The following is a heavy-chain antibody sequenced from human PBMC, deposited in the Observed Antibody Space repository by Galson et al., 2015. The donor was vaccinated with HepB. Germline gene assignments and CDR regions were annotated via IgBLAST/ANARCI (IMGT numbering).Heavy chain of an antibody. CDR1: GFAFDTHA. Sequence: SLRLSCAASGFAFDTHAMSWVRQAPGRGLEWISGISGNGDSTFYADSVKGRFTVSRDNSNNMLYLQMNSLRAEDAGLYFCAKDYGLFDSWGQGILVTVSS. D-gene: IGHD3-10*01. J-gene: IGHJ5*01. CDR2: ISGNGDST. V-gene: IGHV3-23*01. CDR3: AKDYGLFDS.